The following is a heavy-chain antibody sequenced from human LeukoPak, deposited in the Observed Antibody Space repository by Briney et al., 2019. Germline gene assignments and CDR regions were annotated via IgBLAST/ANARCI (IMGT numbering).Heavy chain of an antibody. CDR1: GFTFSNYG. CDR3: ARDPGTDGSSWYVLDN. CDR2: ISGIGDSP. Sequence: GGSLRLSCAASGFTFSNYGMSWVRQAPGKGLKWVSSISGIGDSPYYADSVKCRFTISRDDSKNTLYLQMTSMRAEDTAVYYCARDPGTDGSSWYVLDNWGQGTLVTVSA. D-gene: IGHD6-13*01. V-gene: IGHV3-23*01. J-gene: IGHJ4*02.